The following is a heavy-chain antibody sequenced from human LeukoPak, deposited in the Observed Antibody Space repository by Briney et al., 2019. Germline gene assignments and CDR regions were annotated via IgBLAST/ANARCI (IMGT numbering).Heavy chain of an antibody. Sequence: PGGSLRLSCAASGXTFSSYAMSWVRQAPGKGLEWVSAISGSGGSTYYADSVKGRFTISRDNSKNTLYLQMNSLRAEDTAVYYCAKDVLAGMVRGVIITPPVYYFDYWGQGTLVTVSS. CDR2: ISGSGGST. CDR3: AKDVLAGMVRGVIITPPVYYFDY. CDR1: GXTFSSYA. D-gene: IGHD3-10*01. V-gene: IGHV3-23*01. J-gene: IGHJ4*02.